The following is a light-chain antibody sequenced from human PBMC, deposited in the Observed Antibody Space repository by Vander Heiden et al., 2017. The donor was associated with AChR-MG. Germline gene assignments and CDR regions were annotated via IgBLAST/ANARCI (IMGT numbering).Light chain of an antibody. CDR1: SSDVGSYNR. Sequence: QSALTQPPSVSGPPGQSVTISCSGTSSDVGSYNRVSWYQQPPGTAPKLMIYEVSNRPSGVPDRFSGSKSGNTASLTISGLQAEDEGDYYCSSYTTSTTWVFGGGTKVTVL. CDR2: EVS. J-gene: IGLJ3*02. CDR3: SSYTTSTTWV. V-gene: IGLV2-18*02.